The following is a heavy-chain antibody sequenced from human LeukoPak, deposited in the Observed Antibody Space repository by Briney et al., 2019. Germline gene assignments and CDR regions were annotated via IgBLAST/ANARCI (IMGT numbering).Heavy chain of an antibody. Sequence: GGSLRLSCAASGFTFSSYDMSWVRQAPGKGLEWVSRISGRGGSTYYADSVKGRFTISRDNSKNTLYLQMNGLRAEATDVYYCAKRPYRNRESHYWGQGTLVTVSS. CDR1: GFTFSSYD. J-gene: IGHJ4*02. CDR2: ISGRGGST. CDR3: AKRPYRNRESHY. D-gene: IGHD4-11*01. V-gene: IGHV3-23*01.